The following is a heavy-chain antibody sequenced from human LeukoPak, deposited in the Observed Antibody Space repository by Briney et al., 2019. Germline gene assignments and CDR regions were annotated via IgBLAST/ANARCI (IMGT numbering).Heavy chain of an antibody. Sequence: PGGSLRLSCAASGFTFSSYAMSWVRQAPGKGLECVSGIGGDFRTHYADSVKGRFTISKDTSKNMLFLQMNNLRAEDTAVYYCAKDIFRWSFHSWGQGTLVTVSS. V-gene: IGHV3-23*01. D-gene: IGHD2-21*01. J-gene: IGHJ4*02. CDR3: AKDIFRWSFHS. CDR2: IGGDFRT. CDR1: GFTFSSYA.